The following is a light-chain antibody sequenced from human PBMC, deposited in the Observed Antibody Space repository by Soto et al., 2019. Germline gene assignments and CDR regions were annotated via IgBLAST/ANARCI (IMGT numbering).Light chain of an antibody. Sequence: QSVLTGPPSVSGAAGQRVASACTGCSSNIGAGCEVHWYQHLPGKAPKLLIYGNTNRPSGVPDRFSGSKSGTSASLAITGLQAEDEADYYCQSYDSSLSASYVFGGGTKVTVL. V-gene: IGLV1-40*01. J-gene: IGLJ1*01. CDR2: GNT. CDR3: QSYDSSLSASYV. CDR1: SSNIGAGCE.